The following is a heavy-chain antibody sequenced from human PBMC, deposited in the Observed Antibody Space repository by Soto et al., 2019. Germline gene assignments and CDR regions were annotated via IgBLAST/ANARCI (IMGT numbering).Heavy chain of an antibody. CDR3: ARSRQVYSSSRGDFDY. D-gene: IGHD6-6*01. CDR2: INPNSGGT. CDR1: GYTFTGYY. Sequence: ASVKVSCKASGYTFTGYYMHWVRQAPGQGLEWMGWINPNSGGTNYAQKFQGWVTMTRDTPISTAYMELSRLRSDDTAVYYCARSRQVYSSSRGDFDYWGQGTLVTVSS. V-gene: IGHV1-2*04. J-gene: IGHJ4*02.